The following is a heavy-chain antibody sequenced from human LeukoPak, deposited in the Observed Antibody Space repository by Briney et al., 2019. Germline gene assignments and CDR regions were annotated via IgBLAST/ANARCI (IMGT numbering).Heavy chain of an antibody. V-gene: IGHV3-23*01. CDR1: GFTFSSYA. CDR3: ARDKDYGETLDY. CDR2: ISGSDGST. Sequence: GGSLRLSCAASGFTFSSYAMSWVRQAPGKGLEWVSVISGSDGSTYYADSVKGRFTISRDNSKNTLYLQMNSLRAEDTAVYYCARDKDYGETLDYWGQGTLVTVSS. J-gene: IGHJ4*02. D-gene: IGHD4-17*01.